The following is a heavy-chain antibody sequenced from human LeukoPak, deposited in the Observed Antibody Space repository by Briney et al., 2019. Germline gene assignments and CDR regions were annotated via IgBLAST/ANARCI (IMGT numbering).Heavy chain of an antibody. Sequence: GSSVKVSCKASGGTLTNYGISWLRQAPGQGLEWMGRIIPIFGPALYAPQFKGRVTVTADTSTSTAYVEVTSLISEDTAVYFCATDPHSDFWTGYYWDSWGQGTLVTVSS. CDR3: ATDPHSDFWTGYYWDS. V-gene: IGHV1-69*06. CDR2: IIPIFGPA. J-gene: IGHJ4*02. D-gene: IGHD3/OR15-3a*01. CDR1: GGTLTNYG.